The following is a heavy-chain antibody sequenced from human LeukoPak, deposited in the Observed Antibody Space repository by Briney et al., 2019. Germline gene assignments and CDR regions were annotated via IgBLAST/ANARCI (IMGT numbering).Heavy chain of an antibody. Sequence: GGSLRLSCAVSGFAVSGCWMSWVRQGPGKGLEWVANINQEGSEKYYVDSVKGRFTISRDNAENSLFLRMSSLRVEDTAVYYCAREWQGGIAAAGTRIEGDYWGQGTLVAVSS. CDR1: GFAVSGCW. D-gene: IGHD6-13*01. CDR2: INQEGSEK. CDR3: AREWQGGIAAAGTRIEGDY. J-gene: IGHJ4*02. V-gene: IGHV3-7*01.